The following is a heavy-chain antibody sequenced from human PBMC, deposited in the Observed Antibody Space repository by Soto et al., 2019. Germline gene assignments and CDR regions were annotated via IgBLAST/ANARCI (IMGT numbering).Heavy chain of an antibody. Sequence: SETLSLTCTVSGGSLSNYYCSWIRQPPGKGLEWIGHIYNGGNTNYNPSLKSRVTMSVDTSKNQFSLNLNSVTTADTAVYYCARVFIYSSRNWFDPWGQGTLVTVSS. CDR3: ARVFIYSSRNWFDP. J-gene: IGHJ5*02. CDR1: GGSLSNYY. D-gene: IGHD6-13*01. CDR2: IYNGGNT. V-gene: IGHV4-59*01.